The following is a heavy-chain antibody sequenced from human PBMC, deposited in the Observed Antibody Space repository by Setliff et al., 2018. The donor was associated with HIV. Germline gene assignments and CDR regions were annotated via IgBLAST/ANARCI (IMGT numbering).Heavy chain of an antibody. J-gene: IGHJ3*02. Sequence: ASVKVSCKASGYTFTNNVIHWVRQAPGQRLEWMGWIHAGSGDTQYSQKFQGRVTITRDTSASTAYMELSSLRSEDTAVYYCVSQGIADAFDIWGQGTMVTVSS. CDR3: VSQGIADAFDI. CDR1: GYTFTNNV. CDR2: IHAGSGDT. V-gene: IGHV1-3*01. D-gene: IGHD6-13*01.